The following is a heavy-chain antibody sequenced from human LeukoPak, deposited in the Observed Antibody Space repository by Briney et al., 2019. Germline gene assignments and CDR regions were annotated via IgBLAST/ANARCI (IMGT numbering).Heavy chain of an antibody. Sequence: PGGSLRLSCAASGFNFSSYSMNWVRQAPGKGLEWVSYISTSSRTIYYADSVKGRFTISRDNAKNSLFLQTNSLRAEDTAVYYCARDGYDFWSDYPTTLDYWGQGTLVTVSS. CDR2: ISTSSRTI. CDR1: GFNFSSYS. CDR3: ARDGYDFWSDYPTTLDY. D-gene: IGHD3-3*01. V-gene: IGHV3-48*01. J-gene: IGHJ4*02.